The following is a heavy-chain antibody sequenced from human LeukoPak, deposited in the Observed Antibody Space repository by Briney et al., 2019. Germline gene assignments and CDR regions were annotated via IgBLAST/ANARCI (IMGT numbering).Heavy chain of an antibody. CDR1: GDSVSSDNYY. V-gene: IGHV4-61*01. D-gene: IGHD1-14*01. Sequence: SETLSLTCTVSGDSVSSDNYYWSWIRQPPGKGLEWIGYIYDSGNTKYNPSLKSRVTISVDTSKNQFSLRLTSVTAADTAVYYCARDRYNSFVDYWGQGTLVTVSS. CDR3: ARDRYNSFVDY. CDR2: IYDSGNT. J-gene: IGHJ4*02.